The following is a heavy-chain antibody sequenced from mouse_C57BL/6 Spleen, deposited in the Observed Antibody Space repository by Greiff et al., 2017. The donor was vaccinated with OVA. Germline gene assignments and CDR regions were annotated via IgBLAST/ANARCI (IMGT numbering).Heavy chain of an antibody. CDR2: ISYDGSN. CDR1: GYSITSGYY. D-gene: IGHD2-5*01. J-gene: IGHJ4*01. CDR3: ARDGDSNGAMDY. Sequence: VQLKQSGPGLVKPSQSLSLTCSVTGYSITSGYYWNWIRQFPGNKLEWMGYISYDGSNNYNPSLKNRISITRDTSKNQFFLKLNSVTTEDTATYYCARDGDSNGAMDYWGQGTSVTVSS. V-gene: IGHV3-6*01.